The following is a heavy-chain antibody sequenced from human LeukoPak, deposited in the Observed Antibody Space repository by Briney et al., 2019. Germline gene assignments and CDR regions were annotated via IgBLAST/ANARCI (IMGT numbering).Heavy chain of an antibody. CDR1: GFTFSTYW. V-gene: IGHV3-7*01. CDR2: IKEGGSEK. Sequence: GGSLRLSCAASGFTFSTYWMSWVRRAPGKGLEWVANIKEGGSEKYYGDSVKGRFTISRDNAKNSLYLEMNSLRVEDTAVYYCARDSSGYQWGQGTLVTVSS. J-gene: IGHJ4*02. D-gene: IGHD3-22*01. CDR3: ARDSSGYQ.